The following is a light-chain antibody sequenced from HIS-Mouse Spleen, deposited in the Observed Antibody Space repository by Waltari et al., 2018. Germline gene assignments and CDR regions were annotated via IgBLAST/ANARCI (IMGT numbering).Light chain of an antibody. V-gene: IGLV2-11*01. CDR1: SSDVGGYNY. CDR3: CSYAGSYAELV. Sequence: QSALTQPRSVSGSPGQSVTISCTGTSSDVGGYNYVSWYQQHPGKAPKLMIYDVSKRPPGVPDRFSGSKSGNTASLTISGLQAEDEADYYCCSYAGSYAELVFGGGTKLTVL. J-gene: IGLJ3*02. CDR2: DVS.